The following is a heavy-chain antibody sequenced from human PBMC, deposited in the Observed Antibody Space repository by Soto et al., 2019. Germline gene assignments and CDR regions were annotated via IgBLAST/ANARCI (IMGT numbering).Heavy chain of an antibody. Sequence: EVQLVESGGGLVQPGGSLKLSCAASGFTFSGSAVHWVRQASGKGLEWVGRIRSKANNYATAYAASVQGRFTIFRDDLKNRAYLQMTSLKTEDTAVYYCTNPQVYYGMDVWGQGTTVTVSS. J-gene: IGHJ6*01. CDR2: IRSKANNYAT. V-gene: IGHV3-73*02. CDR1: GFTFSGSA. CDR3: TNPQVYYGMDV.